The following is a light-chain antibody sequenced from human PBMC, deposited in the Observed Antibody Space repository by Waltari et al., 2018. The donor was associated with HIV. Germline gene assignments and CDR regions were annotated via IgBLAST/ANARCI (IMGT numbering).Light chain of an antibody. V-gene: IGKV2-30*01. Sequence: EVLMTQFPLSLAVTVGQTASISSRSNHSLLYSDGHRYLFWFQLRPGHSLRRLIYKVSDRDSGVPGRFSGSGADSEFRLSINRVEAEDAGLYFCMQVRYWPHTFGPGIKLQV. CDR2: KVS. CDR1: HSLLYSDGHRY. CDR3: MQVRYWPHT. J-gene: IGKJ2*01.